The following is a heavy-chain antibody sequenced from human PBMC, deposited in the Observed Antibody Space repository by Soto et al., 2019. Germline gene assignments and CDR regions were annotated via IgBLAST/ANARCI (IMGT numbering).Heavy chain of an antibody. V-gene: IGHV1-18*01. Sequence: ASVKVSCKASGYTFTSYGISWVRQAPGQGLEWMGWISAYNGNTNYAQKLQGRVTMTTDTSTSTAYMELRSLRSDDTAVYYCARGVFYYDSSGYYGMDVWGQGTTVTVSS. CDR1: GYTFTSYG. D-gene: IGHD3-22*01. CDR3: ARGVFYYDSSGYYGMDV. CDR2: ISAYNGNT. J-gene: IGHJ6*02.